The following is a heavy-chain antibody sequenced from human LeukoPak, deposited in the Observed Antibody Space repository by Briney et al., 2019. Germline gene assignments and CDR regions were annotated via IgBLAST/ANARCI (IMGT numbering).Heavy chain of an antibody. CDR3: ARAYGLDAFDI. CDR1: GGSISSYY. J-gene: IGHJ3*02. CDR2: IYYSGST. Sequence: PSETLSLTCTVSGGSISSYYWSWIRQPPGKGLEWIGYIYYSGSTNYNPSLKSRVTISVGTSKNQFSLKLSSVTAADTAVYYCARAYGLDAFDIWGQGTMVTVSS. D-gene: IGHD4-17*01. V-gene: IGHV4-59*01.